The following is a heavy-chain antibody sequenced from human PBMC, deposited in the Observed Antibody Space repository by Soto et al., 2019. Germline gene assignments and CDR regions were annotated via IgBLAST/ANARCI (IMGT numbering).Heavy chain of an antibody. CDR1: GFTFSSYG. V-gene: IGHV3-30*03. J-gene: IGHJ4*02. Sequence: QVQLVESGGGVVQPGRSLRLSCAASGFTFSSYGMHWVRQAPGKGLEWVAVISYDGSNKYYADSVKGRFTISRDNSKNALYLQMNSLRAEDTAVYYCAATVTPYPSFDYWGQGTLVTVSS. CDR3: AATVTPYPSFDY. D-gene: IGHD4-17*01. CDR2: ISYDGSNK.